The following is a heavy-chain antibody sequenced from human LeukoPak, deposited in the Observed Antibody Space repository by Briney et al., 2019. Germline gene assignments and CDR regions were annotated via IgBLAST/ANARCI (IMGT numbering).Heavy chain of an antibody. D-gene: IGHD6-6*01. Sequence: PGGSLRLSCAASGFTFSSYAMHWVRQAPGKGLEWVAVISYDGSNKYYADSVKGRFTISRDNSKNTLYLQMNSLRAEDTAVYYCARAQQLVSPVYYFDYWGQGTLVTVSS. CDR2: ISYDGSNK. V-gene: IGHV3-30-3*01. CDR1: GFTFSSYA. CDR3: ARAQQLVSPVYYFDY. J-gene: IGHJ4*02.